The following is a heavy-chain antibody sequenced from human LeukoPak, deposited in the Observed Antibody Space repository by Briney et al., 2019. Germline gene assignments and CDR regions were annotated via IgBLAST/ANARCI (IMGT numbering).Heavy chain of an antibody. V-gene: IGHV3-66*01. Sequence: GGSLRLSCEASGFPFSSYSMSWVRQAPGKGLEWVSVIYSGGSTYYADSVKGRFTISRDNSKNTLYLQMNSLRAEDTAVYYCAKAAPLGGGINYWGQGTLVTVSS. D-gene: IGHD3-16*01. CDR3: AKAAPLGGGINY. CDR2: IYSGGST. CDR1: GFPFSSYS. J-gene: IGHJ4*02.